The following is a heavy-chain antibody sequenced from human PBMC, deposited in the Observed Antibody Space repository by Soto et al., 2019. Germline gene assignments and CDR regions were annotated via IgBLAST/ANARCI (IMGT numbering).Heavy chain of an antibody. D-gene: IGHD1-1*01. J-gene: IGHJ4*02. V-gene: IGHV1-69*02. CDR3: ALRTGNWNPLAD. Sequence: QVQLVQPGAEVEKPGSSVKVSCKASGGTTSSYTISWVRQAPGQGLEWMGNIVPMIDKIDYAHKFQGRVTITADKSTRTVYMELSSLRSEDTAVYFCALRTGNWNPLADWGQGTLVTVSS. CDR2: IVPMIDKI. CDR1: GGTTSSYT.